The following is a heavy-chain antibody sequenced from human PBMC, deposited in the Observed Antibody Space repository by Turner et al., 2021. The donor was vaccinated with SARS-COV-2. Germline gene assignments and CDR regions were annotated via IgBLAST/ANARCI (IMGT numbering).Heavy chain of an antibody. CDR1: GASIGSSRNY. J-gene: IGHJ5*02. V-gene: IGHV4-39*01. CDR2: INYSGRT. Sequence: QLQLQESGPGLVKASETLSLTCPVSGASIGSSRNYWGWIRQPPGKGLEWIGSINYSGRTYYKSSLKSRVTISVDTSKNQISLKLSTVTAADTAKYYCARHDSRITNIIVVPRNWFDPWGQGTLVTVSS. D-gene: IGHD3-22*01. CDR3: ARHDSRITNIIVVPRNWFDP.